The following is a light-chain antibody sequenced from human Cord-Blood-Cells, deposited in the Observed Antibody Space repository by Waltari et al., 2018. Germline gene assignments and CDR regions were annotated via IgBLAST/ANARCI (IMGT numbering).Light chain of an antibody. J-gene: IGLJ1*01. CDR3: CSYAGSSTYV. CDR2: EGS. CDR1: SSDVGGYNL. V-gene: IGLV2-23*01. Sequence: QSALTQPASVSGSPGQSITITCPGTSSDVGGYNLFPWYQQHPGKAPKLMIYEGSKRPSGVSNRFSGSKSGNTASLTISGLQAEDEADYYCCSYAGSSTYVFGTGTKVTVL.